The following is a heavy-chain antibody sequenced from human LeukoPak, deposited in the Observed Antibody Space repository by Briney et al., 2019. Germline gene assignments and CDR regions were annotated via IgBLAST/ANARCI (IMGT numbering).Heavy chain of an antibody. J-gene: IGHJ4*02. CDR3: ARAGSYGSGDY. CDR2: ISSSSSTI. Sequence: GGSLRLSCAASGFAFRTYSINWVRQAPGKGLEWISYISSSSSTIYYADSVKGRFTISRDNAKNSLYLQMNSLRAEDTAVYYCARAGSYGSGDYWGQGTLVTVSS. D-gene: IGHD3-10*01. CDR1: GFAFRTYS. V-gene: IGHV3-48*01.